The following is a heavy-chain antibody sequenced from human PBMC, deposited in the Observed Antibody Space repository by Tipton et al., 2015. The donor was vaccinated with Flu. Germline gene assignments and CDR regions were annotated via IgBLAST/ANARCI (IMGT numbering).Heavy chain of an antibody. J-gene: IGHJ4*02. Sequence: TLSLTCTVSGGSVSSYYWSWIRQPPGKGLEWIGYVYYSGSTNYNPSLKNRVTISVDTSKNQFSLKLSSVTAADTAVYYCATDSSGYYYFYSWGQGTLVTVSS. D-gene: IGHD3-22*01. CDR1: GGSVSSYY. V-gene: IGHV4-59*02. CDR2: VYYSGST. CDR3: ATDSSGYYYFYS.